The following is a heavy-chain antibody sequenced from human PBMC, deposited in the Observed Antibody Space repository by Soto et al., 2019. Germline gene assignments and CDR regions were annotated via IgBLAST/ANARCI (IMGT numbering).Heavy chain of an antibody. J-gene: IGHJ5*02. D-gene: IGHD3-3*01. CDR1: GFTFSSYA. CDR2: ISGSGGST. Sequence: GGSLRLSCAASGFTFSSYAMSWVRQAPGKGLEWVSAISGSGGSTYYADSVKGRFTISRDNSKNTLYLQMNSLRAEDTAVYYCAKMALLYYDFWSGSDWFDPWGRGTLVTVSS. CDR3: AKMALLYYDFWSGSDWFDP. V-gene: IGHV3-23*01.